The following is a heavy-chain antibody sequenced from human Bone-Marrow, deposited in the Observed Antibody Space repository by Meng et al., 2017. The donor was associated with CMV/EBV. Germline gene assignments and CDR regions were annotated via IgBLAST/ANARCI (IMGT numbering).Heavy chain of an antibody. CDR2: IYYSGST. CDR1: GGSISSGDYY. V-gene: IGHV4-30-4*08. CDR3: ARVSGLELGEVWFDP. D-gene: IGHD1-7*01. J-gene: IGHJ5*02. Sequence: QVQLHASGPGLVNPSQTLSLTCTVSGGSISSGDYYWSWIRQPPGKGLEWIGYIYYSGSTYYNPSLKSRVTISVDTSKNQFSLKLSSVTAADTAVYYCARVSGLELGEVWFDPWGQGTLVTVSS.